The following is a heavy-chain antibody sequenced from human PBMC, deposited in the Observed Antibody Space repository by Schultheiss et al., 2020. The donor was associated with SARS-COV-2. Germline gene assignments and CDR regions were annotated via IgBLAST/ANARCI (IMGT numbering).Heavy chain of an antibody. V-gene: IGHV3-NL1*01. D-gene: IGHD1-14*01. CDR3: SKGGGSWYFDL. CDR2: IYSCGST. Sequence: GESLKISCAASGFTFSSYGMHWVRQAPGKGLEWVSVIYSCGSTYYADSVKGRFTISRDNAKNSLYLQMNSLRVEDTAVYYCSKGGGSWYFDLWGRGTLVTVSS. J-gene: IGHJ2*01. CDR1: GFTFSSYG.